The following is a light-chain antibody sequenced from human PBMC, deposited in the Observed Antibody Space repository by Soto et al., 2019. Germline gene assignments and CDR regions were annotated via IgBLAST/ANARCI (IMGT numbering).Light chain of an antibody. V-gene: IGKV3-20*01. CDR2: GAS. CDR1: QSVTITN. CDR3: QQYGSSPWT. J-gene: IGKJ1*01. Sequence: EIVLTQSPDTLSLSPGERATLSCSATQSVTITNLAWYQQKPGQPPRLLIYGASSRASGIPDRFSGSGSGTDFTLTISRMEPEDFAVYYCQQYGSSPWTFGQGTKVEIK.